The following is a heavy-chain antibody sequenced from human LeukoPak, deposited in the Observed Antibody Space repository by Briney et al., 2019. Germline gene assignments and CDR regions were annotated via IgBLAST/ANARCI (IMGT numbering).Heavy chain of an antibody. CDR1: GGSISGYY. D-gene: IGHD3-10*01. CDR3: ARDETHFYGSGSSNWFDP. CDR2: IYYSGTT. V-gene: IGHV4-59*12. Sequence: SETLSLTCSVSGGSISGYYWSWIRQPPGKGLEWIGYIYYSGTTIYNPSLRSRLTISLDTSKNQFPLNLSSVTAADTAVYYCARDETHFYGSGSSNWFDPWGQGILVTVSS. J-gene: IGHJ5*02.